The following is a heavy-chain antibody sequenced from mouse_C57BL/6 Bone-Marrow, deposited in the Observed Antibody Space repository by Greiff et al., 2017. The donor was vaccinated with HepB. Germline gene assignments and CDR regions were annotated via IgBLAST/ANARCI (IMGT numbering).Heavy chain of an antibody. Sequence: EVQLKESGPELVKPGASVKISCKASGYSFTDYNMNWVKQSNGKSLEWIGVINPNYGTTSYNQKFKGKATLTVDQSSSTAYMQLNSLTSEDSAVYYCASFLWFGGAMDYWGQGTSVTVAS. D-gene: IGHD2-2*01. CDR1: GYSFTDYN. CDR3: ASFLWFGGAMDY. V-gene: IGHV1-39*01. J-gene: IGHJ4*01. CDR2: INPNYGTT.